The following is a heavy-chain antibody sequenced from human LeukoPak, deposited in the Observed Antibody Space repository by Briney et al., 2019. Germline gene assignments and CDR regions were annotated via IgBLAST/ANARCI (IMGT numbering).Heavy chain of an antibody. D-gene: IGHD6-19*01. CDR2: IIPIFGTA. Sequence: SVKVSCKASGGTFSSYAISWVRQAPGQGLEWMGGIIPIFGTANYAQKFQGRVTITADESTSTAYMELSSLRSEDTAVYYCARSIAVAGTAAHIYYYYYMDVWGKGTTVTISS. J-gene: IGHJ6*03. V-gene: IGHV1-69*13. CDR3: ARSIAVAGTAAHIYYYYYMDV. CDR1: GGTFSSYA.